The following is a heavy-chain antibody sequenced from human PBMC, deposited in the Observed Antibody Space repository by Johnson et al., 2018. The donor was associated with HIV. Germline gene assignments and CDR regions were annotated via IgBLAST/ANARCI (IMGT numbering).Heavy chain of an antibody. Sequence: QVQLVESGGGVVQPGRSLRLSCAASGFTFSSYAMHWVRQAPGKGLEWVAVISYDGSNKYYADSVKGRFTISRDNSKNILYLQMNSLRPEDTAVYYCARDGRDMVTRGSFDVWGRGTMVTVSS. V-gene: IGHV3-30*14. CDR2: ISYDGSNK. CDR3: ARDGRDMVTRGSFDV. CDR1: GFTFSSYA. J-gene: IGHJ3*01. D-gene: IGHD5-18*01.